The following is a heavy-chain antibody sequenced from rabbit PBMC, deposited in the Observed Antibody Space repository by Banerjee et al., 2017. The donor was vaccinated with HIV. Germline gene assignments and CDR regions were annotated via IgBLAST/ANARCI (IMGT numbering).Heavy chain of an antibody. D-gene: IGHD7-1*01. Sequence: QSLEESGGGLVKPGASLTLTCTASGFTLSSYWMYWVRQAPGKGLEWIGCIDGIGSGSTYYATWAKGRVTISKTSSTTVTLQMTSLTAADTATYFCAREQYAGYAGYGLWGPGTLVTVS. J-gene: IGHJ6*01. V-gene: IGHV1S40*01. CDR1: GFTLSSYW. CDR2: IDGIGSGST. CDR3: AREQYAGYAGYGL.